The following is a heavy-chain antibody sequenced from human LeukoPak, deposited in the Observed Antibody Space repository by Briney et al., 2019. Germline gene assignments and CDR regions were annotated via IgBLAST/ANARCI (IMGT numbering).Heavy chain of an antibody. D-gene: IGHD4-17*01. Sequence: GGSLRLSCAASGFTFSSYGMHWVRQAPGKGLEWVAFIRYDGSNKYYADSVKGRFTISRDNSKNTLYLQMNSLRAEDTAVYYCAKDRDDYGDYGLPYVAFDLWGQGTMVTVSS. J-gene: IGHJ3*01. CDR1: GFTFSSYG. CDR3: AKDRDDYGDYGLPYVAFDL. V-gene: IGHV3-30*02. CDR2: IRYDGSNK.